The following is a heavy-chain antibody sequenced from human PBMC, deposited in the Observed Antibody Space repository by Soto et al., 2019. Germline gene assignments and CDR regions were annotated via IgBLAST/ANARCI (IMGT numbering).Heavy chain of an antibody. Sequence: GGSLRLSCAASGFTFDDYTMHWVRQAPGKGLEWVSLISWDGGSTYYADSVKGRFTISRDNSKNSLYLQMNSLRTEDTALYYCANDIYGDVVVPAAPLEWGYYYMDVWGKGTTVTVSS. CDR3: ANDIYGDVVVPAAPLEWGYYYMDV. CDR2: ISWDGGST. V-gene: IGHV3-43*01. CDR1: GFTFDDYT. J-gene: IGHJ6*03. D-gene: IGHD2-2*01.